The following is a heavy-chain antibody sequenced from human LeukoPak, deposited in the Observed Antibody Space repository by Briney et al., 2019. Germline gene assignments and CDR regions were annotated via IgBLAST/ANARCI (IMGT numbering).Heavy chain of an antibody. J-gene: IGHJ4*02. Sequence: GGSLRLSCAASGFTFSSYAMSWVRQAPGKGLEWVSAISGSGGSTYYADSVKGRFTISRDNPKNTLYLQMNSLRAEDTAVYYCAKDSRYFDWFDYWGQGTLVTVSS. D-gene: IGHD3-9*01. CDR2: ISGSGGST. CDR3: AKDSRYFDWFDY. V-gene: IGHV3-23*01. CDR1: GFTFSSYA.